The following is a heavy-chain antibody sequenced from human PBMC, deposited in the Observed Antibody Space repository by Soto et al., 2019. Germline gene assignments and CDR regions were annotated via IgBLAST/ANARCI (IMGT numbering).Heavy chain of an antibody. Sequence: SVKVSCKASGGTFSSYAISWVRQAPGQGLEWMGGIIPIFGTANYAQKFQGRVTITADESTSTAYMELSSLRSEDTAVYYCARYVFDYVWGSYQHGYYYYGRNGGGQGTRVTVS. J-gene: IGHJ6*02. CDR3: ARYVFDYVWGSYQHGYYYYGRNG. V-gene: IGHV1-69*01. D-gene: IGHD3-16*02. CDR1: GGTFSSYA. CDR2: IIPIFGTA.